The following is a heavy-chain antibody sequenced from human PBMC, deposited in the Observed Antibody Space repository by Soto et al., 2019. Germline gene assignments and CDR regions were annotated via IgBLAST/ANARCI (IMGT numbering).Heavy chain of an antibody. CDR2: ISAYSGNT. J-gene: IGHJ4*01. Sequence: QVQLVQSGAEVKKPGASVKVSCKASGYTFTTYGITWVRQAPGQGLEWMGWISAYSGNTNYAQKRQSRLPVTTDTPTNTAYMDLRSLRSDDTAVYYCARVVKAGDYGDYGRYYFDYWGHGTLVTVSS. D-gene: IGHD4-17*01. CDR3: ARVVKAGDYGDYGRYYFDY. V-gene: IGHV1-18*04. CDR1: GYTFTTYG.